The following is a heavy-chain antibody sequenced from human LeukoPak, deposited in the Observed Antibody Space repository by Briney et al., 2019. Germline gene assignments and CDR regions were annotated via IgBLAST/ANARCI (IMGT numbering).Heavy chain of an antibody. Sequence: PGGSLRLSCAASGFTFSSYGMHWVRQAPGKALEWVAVIWYDGSNKYYADSVKGRFTISRDSSKNTLYLQMNSLRAEDTAVYYCARAVTAAGRVLDYWGQGTLVTVSS. CDR1: GFTFSSYG. CDR3: ARAVTAAGRVLDY. J-gene: IGHJ4*02. D-gene: IGHD6-13*01. V-gene: IGHV3-33*01. CDR2: IWYDGSNK.